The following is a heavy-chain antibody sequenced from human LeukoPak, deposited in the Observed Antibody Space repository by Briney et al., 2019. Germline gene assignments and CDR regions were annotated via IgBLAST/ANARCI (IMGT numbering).Heavy chain of an antibody. V-gene: IGHV1-24*01. CDR3: ATDAGYSSGPNAFDL. D-gene: IGHD6-19*01. J-gene: IGHJ3*01. CDR2: FDPEDGEA. CDR1: GYTLTELS. Sequence: ASVKVSCKVSGYTLTELSMHWVRPAPGKGLEWLGGFDPEDGEAIYAQKFQGRVTMTEDTSTDTTYVELSSLRSEDTAVYYCATDAGYSSGPNAFDLWGQGTMVTVSS.